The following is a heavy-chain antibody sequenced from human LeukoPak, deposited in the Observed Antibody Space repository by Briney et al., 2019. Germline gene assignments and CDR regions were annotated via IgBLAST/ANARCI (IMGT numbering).Heavy chain of an antibody. CDR1: GGSITSGGYY. CDR3: ARKNDYGASYYIDI. CDR2: LSYSGRT. J-gene: IGHJ6*03. D-gene: IGHD4-17*01. V-gene: IGHV4-31*03. Sequence: SETLSLTCTVSGGSITSGGYYWNWIRQSPGKGLEWIGFLSYSGRTNYNPSLKSRLSMSVDTSKNQFPLRLNSVTAADTAVYYCARKNDYGASYYIDIWGKGTAVTVSS.